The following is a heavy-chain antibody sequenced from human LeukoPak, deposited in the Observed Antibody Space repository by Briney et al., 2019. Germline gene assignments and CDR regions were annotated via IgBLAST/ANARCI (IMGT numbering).Heavy chain of an antibody. CDR1: GGSISSSSYY. CDR3: ARYGDYEFDP. V-gene: IGHV4-39*01. D-gene: IGHD4-17*01. Sequence: KPSETLSLTCTVSGGSISSSSYYWGWIRQPPGKGLEWIGSIYYSGSTYYNPSLKSRVTISVDTSKNQFSLKPCSVTAADTAVYYCARYGDYEFDPWGQGTLVTVSS. CDR2: IYYSGST. J-gene: IGHJ5*02.